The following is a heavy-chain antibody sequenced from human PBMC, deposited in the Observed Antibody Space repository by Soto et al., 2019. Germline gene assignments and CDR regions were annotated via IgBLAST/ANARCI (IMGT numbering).Heavy chain of an antibody. J-gene: IGHJ4*02. Sequence: PGGSLRLSCAASGFTLSSYAMSWVRQAPGQRLEWVSAISGIGGSTYYADYVKGRVTISRDNSKNTMYLQMNSLRAEDTAVYYCAKVSSYDYDRSGCFDFWGQGSLATVSS. CDR2: ISGIGGST. D-gene: IGHD3-22*01. CDR3: AKVSSYDYDRSGCFDF. V-gene: IGHV3-23*01. CDR1: GFTLSSYA.